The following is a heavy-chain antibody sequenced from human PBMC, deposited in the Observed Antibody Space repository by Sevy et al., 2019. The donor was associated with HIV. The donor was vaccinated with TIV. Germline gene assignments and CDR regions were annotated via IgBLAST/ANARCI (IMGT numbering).Heavy chain of an antibody. D-gene: IGHD3-3*01. CDR2: VHAGNGHT. Sequence: ASMKVSCKASGYTFSNNAIHWVRQAPGQRLEWMGWVHAGNGHTKFSEKFQDRVTISRDTSATTVYMDLTSLTSEDTAIYYCARGKVGIFGVVTGQFDYWGQGTLVTVSS. V-gene: IGHV1-3*01. CDR3: ARGKVGIFGVVTGQFDY. CDR1: GYTFSNNA. J-gene: IGHJ4*02.